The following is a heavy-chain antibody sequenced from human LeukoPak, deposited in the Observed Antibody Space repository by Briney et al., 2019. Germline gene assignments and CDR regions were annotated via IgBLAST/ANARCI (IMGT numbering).Heavy chain of an antibody. V-gene: IGHV3-74*01. Sequence: PGRSLRLSSAASGFTFTDYWMHWVRQAPGKGLVWVSRSNSDESSTSYADSVKGRFTISRDNAKKTVYLQMNSLRVEDTAIYYCTRHYGTGFYGMDVWGQGTTVTVSS. CDR1: GFTFTDYW. D-gene: IGHD3-10*01. CDR3: TRHYGTGFYGMDV. CDR2: SNSDESST. J-gene: IGHJ6*02.